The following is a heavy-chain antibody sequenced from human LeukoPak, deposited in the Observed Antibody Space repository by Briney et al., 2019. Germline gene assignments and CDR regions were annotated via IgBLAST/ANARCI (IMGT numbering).Heavy chain of an antibody. CDR2: ISSSGSTI. D-gene: IGHD3-22*01. V-gene: IGHV3-11*01. CDR1: GFTFSDYN. CDR3: AREIGYYDSSGYPEYYFDY. J-gene: IGHJ4*02. Sequence: GGSLRLSCAASGFTFSDYNMSWIRQAPGKGLEWVSYISSSGSTIYYADSVKGRFTISRDNAKNSLYLQMNSLRAEDTAVYYCAREIGYYDSSGYPEYYFDYWGQGTLVTVSS.